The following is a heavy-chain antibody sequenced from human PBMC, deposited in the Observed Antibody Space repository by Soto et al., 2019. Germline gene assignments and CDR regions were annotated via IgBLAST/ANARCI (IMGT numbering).Heavy chain of an antibody. J-gene: IGHJ3*02. CDR1: GYTFTDYY. CDR3: ARSLKRADAFDI. Sequence: EASEKVSCKASGYTFTDYYMHWVRQAPGQGLEWMGWINPNSGATNYAQKFQGRITMTRDTPITTAYMEMSRLRSDDTADTAIYYCARSLKRADAFDIWGQGTMVTVSS. CDR2: INPNSGAT. V-gene: IGHV1-2*02.